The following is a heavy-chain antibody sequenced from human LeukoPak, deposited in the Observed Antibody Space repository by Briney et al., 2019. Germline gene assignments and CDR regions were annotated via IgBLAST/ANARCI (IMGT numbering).Heavy chain of an antibody. CDR1: GFTFSTYW. Sequence: GGSLRLSCAASGFTFSTYWMHWVRQAPGKGLVWVARIKGDGSSTIYADSVKGRFTISRDNSKNTLYLQMNSLRAEDTAIYYCAKDIQGSYWGQGTLVTVSS. D-gene: IGHD2-21*01. V-gene: IGHV3-74*01. CDR3: AKDIQGSY. J-gene: IGHJ4*02. CDR2: IKGDGSST.